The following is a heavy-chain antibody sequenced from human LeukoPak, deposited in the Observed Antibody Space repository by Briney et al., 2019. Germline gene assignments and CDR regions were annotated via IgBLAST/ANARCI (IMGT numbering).Heavy chain of an antibody. CDR1: GFTFGDYA. Sequence: GGSLRLSCTASGFTFGDYAMSWFRQAPGKGLEWVGFIRSQAYGGTTEYAASVKGRFTISRDDSKSIAYLQMNTLKTEDTAVYYCTSSRASGYHIDYWGQGTLVTVSS. CDR3: TSSRASGYHIDY. V-gene: IGHV3-49*03. D-gene: IGHD3-3*01. CDR2: IRSQAYGGTT. J-gene: IGHJ4*02.